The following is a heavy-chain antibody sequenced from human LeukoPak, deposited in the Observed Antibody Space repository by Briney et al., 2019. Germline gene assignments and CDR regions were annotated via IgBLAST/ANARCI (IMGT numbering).Heavy chain of an antibody. V-gene: IGHV3-48*01. J-gene: IGHJ6*02. CDR3: ARDMLLWFRELFPSHGMDV. CDR2: ISSSSSTI. D-gene: IGHD3-10*01. Sequence: PGGSLRLSCAASGFTFSSYSMNWVRQAPGKGLEWVSYISSSSSTIYYADSVKGRFTISRDNAKNSLYLQMNSLRAEDTAVYYCARDMLLWFRELFPSHGMDVWGQGTTVTVSS. CDR1: GFTFSSYS.